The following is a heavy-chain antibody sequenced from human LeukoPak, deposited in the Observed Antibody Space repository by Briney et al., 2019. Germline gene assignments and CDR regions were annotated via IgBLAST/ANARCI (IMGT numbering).Heavy chain of an antibody. Sequence: SETLSLTCTVPGGSIRSSSYYWGWIRQPPGKGLEWIGSIYYSGSTYYNPSLKSRVTISVDTSKNHFSLKLSSVTAADTAVYYCARRHYYDSRGAFDIWGQGTMVTVSS. V-gene: IGHV4-39*02. J-gene: IGHJ3*02. CDR3: ARRHYYDSRGAFDI. D-gene: IGHD3-22*01. CDR1: GGSIRSSSYY. CDR2: IYYSGST.